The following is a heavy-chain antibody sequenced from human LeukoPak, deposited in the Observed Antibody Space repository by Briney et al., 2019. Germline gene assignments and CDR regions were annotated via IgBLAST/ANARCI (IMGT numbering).Heavy chain of an antibody. CDR2: FDPEDGET. D-gene: IGHD2-2*01. V-gene: IGHV1-24*01. CDR3: ARCGSSSTSCSPAY. Sequence: GASVKVSCKVSGYTLTELSMHWVRQAPGKGLEWMGGFDPEDGETIYAQKFQGRVTMTEDTSTDTAYMELSSLRSEDTAVYYCARCGSSSTSCSPAYWGQGTLVTVSS. J-gene: IGHJ4*02. CDR1: GYTLTELS.